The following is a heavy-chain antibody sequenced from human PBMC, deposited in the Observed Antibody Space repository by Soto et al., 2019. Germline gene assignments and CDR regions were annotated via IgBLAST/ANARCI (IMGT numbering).Heavy chain of an antibody. Sequence: SETLSLTCTVSGGSLRGYSWSWIRQSPGKGLEWIGYVYSGGGTNYSPSFMGRVTISVDTTDNQISLKMNSVTDAGTGVYYYARLLYDRRGYYYFDYWGRGTLVTVSS. V-gene: IGHV4-59*01. CDR3: ARLLYDRRGYYYFDY. J-gene: IGHJ4*02. CDR1: GGSLRGYS. CDR2: VYSGGGT. D-gene: IGHD3-22*01.